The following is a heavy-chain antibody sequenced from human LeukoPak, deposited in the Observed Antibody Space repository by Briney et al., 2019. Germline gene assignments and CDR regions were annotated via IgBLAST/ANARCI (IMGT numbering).Heavy chain of an antibody. CDR2: ISYDGSNK. V-gene: IGHV3-30*18. CDR1: GFTFSSYG. Sequence: GGSLRLSCAASGFTFSSYGMHWVRQAPGKGLEWVAVISYDGSNKYYADSVKGRFTISRDNSKNTLYLQMYSLRAEDTAVYYCAKAYNSSWDPQRNGMDVWGQGTTVTVSS. D-gene: IGHD6-13*01. J-gene: IGHJ6*02. CDR3: AKAYNSSWDPQRNGMDV.